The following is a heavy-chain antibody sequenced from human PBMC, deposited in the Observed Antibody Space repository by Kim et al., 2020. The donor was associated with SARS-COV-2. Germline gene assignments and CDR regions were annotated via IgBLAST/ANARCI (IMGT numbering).Heavy chain of an antibody. V-gene: IGHV3-53*01. J-gene: IGHJ6*02. Sequence: TGRFTISRDNAKNTLYLQMNSLRAEDTAVYYCARVGRIGAFGKKSGGMDVWGQGTTVTVSS. CDR3: ARVGRIGAFGKKSGGMDV. D-gene: IGHD3-3*01.